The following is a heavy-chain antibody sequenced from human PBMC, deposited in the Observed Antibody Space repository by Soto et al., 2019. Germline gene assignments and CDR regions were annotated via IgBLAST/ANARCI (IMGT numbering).Heavy chain of an antibody. CDR3: ARDRAVTNYYYYGMDV. D-gene: IGHD4-17*01. V-gene: IGHV4-61*08. J-gene: IGHJ6*02. CDR1: GGSISSGDYY. Sequence: PSETLSLTCTVSGGSISSGDYYWSWIRQPPGKGLEWIGNIYYSGSTNYNPSLKSRVTISVDTSKNQFSLKLSSVTAADTAVYYCARDRAVTNYYYYGMDVWGQGTTVTVSS. CDR2: IYYSGST.